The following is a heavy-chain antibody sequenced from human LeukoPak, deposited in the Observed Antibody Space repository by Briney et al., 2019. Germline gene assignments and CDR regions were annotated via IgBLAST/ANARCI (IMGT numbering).Heavy chain of an antibody. CDR1: GFTFSSYA. CDR3: ARAGYRLVSRFDY. CDR2: ISYDGSNK. V-gene: IGHV3-30*04. J-gene: IGHJ4*02. D-gene: IGHD6-19*01. Sequence: GGSLRLSCAASGFTFSSYAMHWVRQAPGKGLEWVAVISYDGSNKYYADSVKGRFTISRDNSKNTLYLQMNSLRAEDTAVYYCARAGYRLVSRFDYWGQGTLVTVSS.